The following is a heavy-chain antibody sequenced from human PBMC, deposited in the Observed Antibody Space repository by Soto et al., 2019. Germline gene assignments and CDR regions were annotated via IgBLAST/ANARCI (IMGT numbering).Heavy chain of an antibody. CDR1: GGSISSGGYY. Sequence: TLSLTCTVSGGSISSGGYYWSWIRQHPGKGLEWIGYIYYSGSTYYNPSLKSRVTISVDTSKNQFSLKLSSVTAADTAVYYCARAVGLGSGYVNYYYGMDVWGQGTTVTVSS. J-gene: IGHJ6*02. V-gene: IGHV4-31*03. D-gene: IGHD5-12*01. CDR2: IYYSGST. CDR3: ARAVGLGSGYVNYYYGMDV.